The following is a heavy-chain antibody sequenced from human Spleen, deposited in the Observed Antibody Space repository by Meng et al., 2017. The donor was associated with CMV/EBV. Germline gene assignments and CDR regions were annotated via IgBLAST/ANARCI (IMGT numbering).Heavy chain of an antibody. Sequence: GESLKISCAACGFTFSSYDMHWVRQAPGKGLEWVSYIDSTSNYIYYADSVKGRFTISRDNAKKSLNLQMNSLRAEDTAVYYCARDLTLWGSSNKGRIRAGMDVWGQGTTVTVSS. CDR3: ARDLTLWGSSNKGRIRAGMDV. D-gene: IGHD6-13*01. CDR2: IDSTSNYI. J-gene: IGHJ6*02. CDR1: GFTFSSYD. V-gene: IGHV3-21*01.